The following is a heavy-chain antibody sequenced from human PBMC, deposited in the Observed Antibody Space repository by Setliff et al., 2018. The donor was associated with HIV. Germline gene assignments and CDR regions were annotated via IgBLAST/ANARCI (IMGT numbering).Heavy chain of an antibody. CDR2: MNPQSGNT. V-gene: IGHV1-8*03. CDR1: GYNFTNYD. J-gene: IGHJ3*01. Sequence: ASVKVSCKASGYNFTNYDINWVRQATGQGLEWMGWMNPQSGNTGYIEKFQGRITFIGNISISTAYMELSSLRSEDTAVYYCARVPPRLPGVLLPAYALDFWGQGTMVTVSS. D-gene: IGHD2-21*01. CDR3: ARVPPRLPGVLLPAYALDF.